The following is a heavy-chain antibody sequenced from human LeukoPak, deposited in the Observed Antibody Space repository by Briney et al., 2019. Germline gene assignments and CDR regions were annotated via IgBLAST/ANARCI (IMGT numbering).Heavy chain of an antibody. CDR3: ARVGENYYDSSPDAFDI. CDR1: GDSISSYY. V-gene: IGHV4-59*01. CDR2: IYYSGST. D-gene: IGHD3-22*01. Sequence: SETLSLTCTVSGDSISSYYWSWVRQPPGKGLEWIGYIYYSGSTNYNPSLKRRVTISVDTSKNQSSLKLSSVTAADTAVYYCARVGENYYDSSPDAFDIWGQGTMVTVSS. J-gene: IGHJ3*02.